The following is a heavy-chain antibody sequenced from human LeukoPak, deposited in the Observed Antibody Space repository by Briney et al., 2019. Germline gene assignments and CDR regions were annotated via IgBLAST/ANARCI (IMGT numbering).Heavy chain of an antibody. J-gene: IGHJ5*02. V-gene: IGHV3-49*04. Sequence: GGSLRLSCTASGFTFGDYAMSWVRQAPGKGLEWVGFIRSKAYGGTTEYAASVKGRFTISRDDSKSIAYLQMNSLKTEDTAVYYCTGVDWFDPWGQGTLVTVSS. CDR3: TGVDWFDP. CDR2: IRSKAYGGTT. CDR1: GFTFGDYA.